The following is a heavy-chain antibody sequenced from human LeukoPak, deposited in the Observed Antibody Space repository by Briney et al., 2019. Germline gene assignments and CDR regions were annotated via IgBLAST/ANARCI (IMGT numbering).Heavy chain of an antibody. D-gene: IGHD7-27*01. CDR2: INPSGGST. V-gene: IGHV1-46*01. J-gene: IGHJ4*02. Sequence: GASVKVSCKASGYTFTSYYMHWVRQAPGQGLEWMGIINPSGGSTSYAQKFQGRVTMTRDTSTSTAYMELRSLRSDDTAVYYCTRAQLGGAGDYWGQGTLVTVSS. CDR1: GYTFTSYY. CDR3: TRAQLGGAGDY.